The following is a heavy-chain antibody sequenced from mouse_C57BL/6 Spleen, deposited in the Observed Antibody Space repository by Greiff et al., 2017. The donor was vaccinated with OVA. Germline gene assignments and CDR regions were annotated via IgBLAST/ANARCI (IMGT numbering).Heavy chain of an antibody. Sequence: QVQLQQSGPELVKPGASVKISCKASGYAFSSSWMNWVKQRPGKGLEWIGRIYPGDGDTNYNGKFKGKATLTADKSSSTAYMQLSSLTSEDSAVYFCARRHYYGSSDYFDYWGQGTTLTVSS. CDR2: IYPGDGDT. J-gene: IGHJ2*01. CDR3: ARRHYYGSSDYFDY. V-gene: IGHV1-82*01. D-gene: IGHD1-1*01. CDR1: GYAFSSSW.